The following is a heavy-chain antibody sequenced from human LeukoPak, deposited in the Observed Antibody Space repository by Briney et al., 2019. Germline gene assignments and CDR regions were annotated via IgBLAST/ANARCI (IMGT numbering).Heavy chain of an antibody. CDR1: GGTFSSYA. D-gene: IGHD3-10*01. J-gene: IGHJ4*02. CDR2: IIPIFGTA. V-gene: IGHV1-69*05. Sequence: ASVKVSSKASGGTFSSYAISWVRQAPGQGLEWMGRIIPIFGTANYAQKFQGRVTITTNESTSTAYMELSSLRSEDTAVYYCATNYMVRGVIFDYWGQGTLVTVSS. CDR3: ATNYMVRGVIFDY.